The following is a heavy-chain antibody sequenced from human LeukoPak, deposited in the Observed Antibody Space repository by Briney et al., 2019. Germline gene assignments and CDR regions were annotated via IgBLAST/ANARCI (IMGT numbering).Heavy chain of an antibody. CDR1: GFTFTSSA. Sequence: GTSVKVSCKASGFTFTSSAMQWVRQARGQRLEWIGWIVVGSGNTNYAQKFQERVTITRDMSTSTAYMELSSLRSEDTAVYYCAAAEEVRWLHSDYWGQGTLVTVSS. CDR3: AAAEEVRWLHSDY. V-gene: IGHV1-58*02. D-gene: IGHD5-24*01. J-gene: IGHJ4*02. CDR2: IVVGSGNT.